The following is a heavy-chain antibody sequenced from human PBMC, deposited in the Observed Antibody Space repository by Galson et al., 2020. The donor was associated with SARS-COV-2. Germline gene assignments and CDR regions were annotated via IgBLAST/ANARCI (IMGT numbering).Heavy chain of an antibody. Sequence: QLGESPKISCAASGLTVSSNYMSWVRQAPGKGLEWVSVIYSGGSTYYAHSVKGRFTISRDNSKNTLYLQMNSLRAEDTAVYYCARDLDSRGRTDAFDIWGQGTMVTVSS. CDR3: ARDLDSRGRTDAFDI. D-gene: IGHD3-22*01. J-gene: IGHJ3*02. CDR2: IYSGGST. CDR1: GLTVSSNY. V-gene: IGHV3-66*01.